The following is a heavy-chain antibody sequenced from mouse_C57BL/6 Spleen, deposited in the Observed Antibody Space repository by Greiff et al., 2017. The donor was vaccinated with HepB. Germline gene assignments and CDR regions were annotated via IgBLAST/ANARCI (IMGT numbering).Heavy chain of an antibody. CDR3: ARVITTVVADAMDY. CDR2: INPSSGYT. CDR1: GYTFTSYT. V-gene: IGHV1-4*01. Sequence: QVHVKQSGAELARPGASVKMSCKASGYTFTSYTMHWVKQRPGQGLEWIGYINPSSGYTKYNQKFKDKATLTADKSSSTAYMQLSSLTSEDSAVYYCARVITTVVADAMDYWGQGTSVTVSS. J-gene: IGHJ4*01. D-gene: IGHD1-1*01.